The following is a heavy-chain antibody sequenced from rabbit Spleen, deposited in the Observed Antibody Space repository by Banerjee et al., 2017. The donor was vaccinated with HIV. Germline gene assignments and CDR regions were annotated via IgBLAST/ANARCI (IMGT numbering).Heavy chain of an antibody. CDR2: INAITGKA. Sequence: QEQLEESGGDLVKPEGSLTLTCKASGVSLSDKDVMCWVRQAPGKGLEWIACINAITGKALYASWAKGRFSFSKTSSTTVTLQMTSLTAADTATYFCARDTGHINSDLWGPGTLVTVS. CDR3: ARDTGHINSDL. V-gene: IGHV1S45*01. J-gene: IGHJ4*01. CDR1: GVSLSDKDV. D-gene: IGHD7-1*01.